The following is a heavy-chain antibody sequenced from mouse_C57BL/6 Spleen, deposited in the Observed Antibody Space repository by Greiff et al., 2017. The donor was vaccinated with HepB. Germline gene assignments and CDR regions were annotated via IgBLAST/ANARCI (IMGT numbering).Heavy chain of an antibody. CDR1: GYTFTSYW. V-gene: IGHV1-69*01. J-gene: IGHJ4*01. CDR3: ARGYGYYRPYAMDY. CDR2: IDPSDSYT. D-gene: IGHD2-3*01. Sequence: QVQLQQPGAELVMPGASVKLSCKASGYTFTSYWMHWVKQRPGQGLEWIGEIDPSDSYTNYNQKFKGKSTLTVDKSSSTAYMQLSSLTSEDSAVYYCARGYGYYRPYAMDYWGQGTSVTVSS.